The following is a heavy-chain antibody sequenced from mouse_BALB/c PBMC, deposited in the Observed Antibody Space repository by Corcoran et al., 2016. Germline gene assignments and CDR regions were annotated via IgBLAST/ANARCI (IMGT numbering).Heavy chain of an antibody. Sequence: EVQLQQSGAELVKPGASVKLSCTASGFNIKDTYMHWVKQRPEQGLEWIGRIDPANGNTKYDPKFQGKATITADTYSNTAYLQLSSLTSEDTAVYYCARTYGNYWGYYAMDYWGQGTSVTVSS. V-gene: IGHV14-3*02. J-gene: IGHJ4*01. CDR3: ARTYGNYWGYYAMDY. D-gene: IGHD2-10*02. CDR1: GFNIKDTY. CDR2: IDPANGNT.